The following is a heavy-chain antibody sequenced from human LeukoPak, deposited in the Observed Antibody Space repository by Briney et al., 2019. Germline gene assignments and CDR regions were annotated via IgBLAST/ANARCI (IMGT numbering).Heavy chain of an antibody. Sequence: GGSLTLSCAASGFTFSSYSMNWVRQAPGKGLEWVSSISSSSSYIYYADSVKGRFTISRDNAKNSLYLQMNSLRAEDTAVYYCARETGIYYDSSGYVYWGQGTLVTVSS. CDR2: ISSSSSYI. J-gene: IGHJ4*02. D-gene: IGHD3-22*01. V-gene: IGHV3-21*01. CDR3: ARETGIYYDSSGYVY. CDR1: GFTFSSYS.